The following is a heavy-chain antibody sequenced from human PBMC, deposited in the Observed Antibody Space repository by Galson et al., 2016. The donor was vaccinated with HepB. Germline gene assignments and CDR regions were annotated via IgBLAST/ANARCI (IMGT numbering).Heavy chain of an antibody. CDR1: QLSISSSA. CDR3: AKRDFTDCSGWRCYSALDH. D-gene: IGHD2-15*01. J-gene: IGHJ4*02. V-gene: IGHV3-23*01. Sequence: SLRLSCAVSQLSISSSAMSWVRQAPGKGLEWVSSISAGGGSEYTDSVKGRFTTSRDISKNTLYLQMSSLRAEDTAIYYCAKRDFTDCSGWRCYSALDHWGQGTLVTVSS. CDR2: ISAGGGSE.